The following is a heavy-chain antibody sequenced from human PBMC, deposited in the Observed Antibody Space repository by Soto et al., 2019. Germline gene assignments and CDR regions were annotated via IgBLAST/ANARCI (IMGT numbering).Heavy chain of an antibody. D-gene: IGHD6-19*01. CDR1: GFTVSDYY. CDR2: INTLSSAI. CDR3: ARRLQWQLRPLDS. J-gene: IGHJ4*02. Sequence: PGGSLRLSCAVSGFTVSDYYITWIRRAPGKGLEWVSYINTLSSAIYYADSVKGRFTISRDNAKNSVYLQMNSLRAEDTAVYYCARRLQWQLRPLDSWGRGTLVTGSS. V-gene: IGHV3-11*01.